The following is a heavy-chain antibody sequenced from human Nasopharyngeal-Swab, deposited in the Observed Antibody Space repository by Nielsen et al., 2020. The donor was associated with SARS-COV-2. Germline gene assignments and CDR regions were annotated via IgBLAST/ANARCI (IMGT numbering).Heavy chain of an antibody. V-gene: IGHV1-2*06. Sequence: WVRQAPGQGLERMGRINPNSGGTNYAQKFQGRVTMTRDTSISTAYMELSRLRSDDTAVYYCARVGPSGYYYGMDVWGQGTTVTVSS. CDR3: ARVGPSGYYYGMDV. CDR2: INPNSGGT. D-gene: IGHD6-25*01. J-gene: IGHJ6*02.